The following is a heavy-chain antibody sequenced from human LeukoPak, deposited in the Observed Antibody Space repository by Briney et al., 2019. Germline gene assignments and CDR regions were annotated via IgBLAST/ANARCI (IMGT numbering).Heavy chain of an antibody. CDR2: INSDGSST. J-gene: IGHJ6*03. CDR3: ARIGGEPHYYYYYMDV. Sequence: GGSLRLSCAASGFTFSSYWMHWVRQAPGKGLVWVSRINSDGSSTSYADSVKGRFTISRDNAKNTLYLQMNSLRAADTAVYYCARIGGEPHYYYYYMDVWGKGTTVTISS. D-gene: IGHD3-10*01. CDR1: GFTFSSYW. V-gene: IGHV3-74*01.